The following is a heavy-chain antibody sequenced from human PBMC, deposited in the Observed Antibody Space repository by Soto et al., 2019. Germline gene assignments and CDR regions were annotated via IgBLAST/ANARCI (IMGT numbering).Heavy chain of an antibody. V-gene: IGHV1-3*01. CDR3: ARAISGCVT. Sequence: ASVKVSCKASGNTFRNYAIHWVRQAPGQRLEWMGWIQGGNGNTKYSQRFQGRVTLTRDTSASTAYMDLSSLRSEDTAIYYCARAISGCVTWGQGTLVTVSS. J-gene: IGHJ5*02. CDR2: IQGGNGNT. D-gene: IGHD5-12*01. CDR1: GNTFRNYA.